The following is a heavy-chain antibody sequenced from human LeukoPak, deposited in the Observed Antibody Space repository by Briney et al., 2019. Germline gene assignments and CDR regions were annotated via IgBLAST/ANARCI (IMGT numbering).Heavy chain of an antibody. V-gene: IGHV4-4*02. J-gene: IGHJ5*02. CDR2: VELSGRT. Sequence: SGTLSLTCGVSSGSISSTNWWTWVRQPPGEGLEWIGEVELSGRTNYNPSLKSRVTISVDTSKNQFSLKLNSVTAADTAVYYCARGNSSGYLAWFAPWGQGTLVTVSS. D-gene: IGHD3-22*01. CDR1: SGSISSTNW. CDR3: ARGNSSGYLAWFAP.